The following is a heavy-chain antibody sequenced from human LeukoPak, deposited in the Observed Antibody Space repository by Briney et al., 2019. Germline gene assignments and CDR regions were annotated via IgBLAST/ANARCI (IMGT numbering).Heavy chain of an antibody. J-gene: IGHJ4*02. CDR1: GFSFSSYS. CDR2: ISGTTDGP. D-gene: IGHD4-23*01. Sequence: GGSLRLSCAASGFSFSSYSMHWVRQAPGKGLEWVSTISGTTDGPYYADSAKGRFTTSRDNSKNTMYLQINNVRAEDTAVYYCAKDPLGYGGHYFDNWGQGTRVTVSS. CDR3: AKDPLGYGGHYFDN. V-gene: IGHV3-23*01.